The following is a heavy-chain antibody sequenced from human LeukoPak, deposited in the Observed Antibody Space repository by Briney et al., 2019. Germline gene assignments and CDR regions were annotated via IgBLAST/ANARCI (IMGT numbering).Heavy chain of an antibody. V-gene: IGHV3-23*01. CDR1: GFTFSIYA. Sequence: PGGSLRLSCAASGFTFSIYAMSWVRQAPGKGLEWVSTINESGGRTYYADSVKGRFTISRDNSRNTLYLQMSSLTAEDTAMHYCARARPPDSSGCSDYWGQGTLVTVSS. J-gene: IGHJ4*02. CDR3: ARARPPDSSGCSDY. D-gene: IGHD6-19*01. CDR2: INESGGRT.